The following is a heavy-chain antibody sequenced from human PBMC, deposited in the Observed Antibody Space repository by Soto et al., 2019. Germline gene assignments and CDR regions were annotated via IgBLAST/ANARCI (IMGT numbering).Heavy chain of an antibody. CDR3: AKDPPWTVGPLAMDV. J-gene: IGHJ6*02. D-gene: IGHD2-2*01. CDR1: GFTFSTHA. Sequence: GGSLRLSCVASGFTFSTHAMSWVRQAPGKGLEWVSTFSGSGGNIYYAESVKGRLTISRDDSRNTLYLQMNSLRVEDTAVYYCAKDPPWTVGPLAMDVWGQGTTVTVSS. CDR2: FSGSGGNI. V-gene: IGHV3-23*01.